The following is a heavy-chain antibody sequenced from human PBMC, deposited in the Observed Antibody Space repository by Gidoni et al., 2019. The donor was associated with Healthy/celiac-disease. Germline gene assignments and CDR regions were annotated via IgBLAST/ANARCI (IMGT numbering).Heavy chain of an antibody. Sequence: QMQLVQSGPEVKKPGTSVNVSCKASGFTFTSPAVQWVRQARGQRLEWIGWIVVGSGNTNYAQKFQERVTITRDMSTSTAYMELSSLRSEDTAVYYCAADGIAARPQHYYYYGMDVWGQGTTVTVSS. CDR2: IVVGSGNT. V-gene: IGHV1-58*01. CDR1: GFTFTSPA. CDR3: AADGIAARPQHYYYYGMDV. J-gene: IGHJ6*02. D-gene: IGHD6-6*01.